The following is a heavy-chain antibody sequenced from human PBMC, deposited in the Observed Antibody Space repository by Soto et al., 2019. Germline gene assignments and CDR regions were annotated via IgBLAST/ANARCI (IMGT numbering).Heavy chain of an antibody. D-gene: IGHD2-2*01. J-gene: IGHJ6*02. V-gene: IGHV6-1*01. CDR3: ARGWLSGYCSSTSCYHSDYYYYYGMDV. CDR2: TYYRSKWYN. CDR1: GDSVSSNSAA. Sequence: PSQTLSLTCVISGDSVSSNSAAWNWIRQSPSRGLEWLGRTYYRSKWYNDYAVSVKSRITINPDTSKNQFSLQLNSVTPEDTAVYYCARGWLSGYCSSTSCYHSDYYYYYGMDVWGQGTTVTVSS.